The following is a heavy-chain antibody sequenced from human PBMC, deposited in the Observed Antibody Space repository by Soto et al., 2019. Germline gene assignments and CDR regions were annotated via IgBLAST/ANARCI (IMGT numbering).Heavy chain of an antibody. V-gene: IGHV3-74*01. J-gene: IGHJ4*02. D-gene: IGHD1-20*01. CDR2: INPDGTST. Sequence: GGSLRLSCAASGFIFTDYWLHWVRQVPGEGLEWLSRINPDGTSTDYADSVKGRFTVSRDNAKNTLYLQMNSLRAEDTAVYYCARKGEVTGLKYWGQGTLVTISS. CDR3: ARKGEVTGLKY. CDR1: GFIFTDYW.